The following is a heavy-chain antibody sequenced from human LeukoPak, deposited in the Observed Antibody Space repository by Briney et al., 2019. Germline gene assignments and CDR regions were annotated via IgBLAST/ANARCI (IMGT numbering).Heavy chain of an antibody. CDR3: ARDPPAVRTNTYA. Sequence: GGSLRLSCAASGFTVGNNYMNWVRQAPGKGLEWVSLIYSGGDTHYADSVKGRFTISRDSSKNTLYLQMNSLRAEDTAVYYCARDPPAVRTNTYAWGQGTLVTVSS. V-gene: IGHV3-66*01. J-gene: IGHJ5*02. CDR1: GFTVGNNY. CDR2: IYSGGDT. D-gene: IGHD4/OR15-4a*01.